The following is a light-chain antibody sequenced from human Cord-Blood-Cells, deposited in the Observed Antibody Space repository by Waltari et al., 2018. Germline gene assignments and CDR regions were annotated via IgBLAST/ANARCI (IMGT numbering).Light chain of an antibody. CDR3: CSYAGSYTWV. Sequence: QSALTQPRSVSGSPGQSVTISCTGTSSDVGGYNYVSWYQQHPGKAPKRRNYDVSKRPSVVPDRFSGSKSGNTASLTISGLQAEDEADYYCCSYAGSYTWVFGGGTKLTVL. J-gene: IGLJ3*02. CDR1: SSDVGGYNY. V-gene: IGLV2-11*01. CDR2: DVS.